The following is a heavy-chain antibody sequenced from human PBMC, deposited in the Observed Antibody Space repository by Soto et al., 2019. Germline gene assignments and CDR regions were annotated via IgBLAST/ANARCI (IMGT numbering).Heavy chain of an antibody. CDR3: ARGRYIYCSSTSCSTEDMDV. V-gene: IGHV3-13*05. J-gene: IGHJ6*02. CDR1: GFTFSNYD. Sequence: PGGSLRLSCAASGFTFSNYDMHWVRQVTGKGLEWVSTIGSAGDPYYPGSVKGRFTISRENAKNSLYLQMNSLRAGDTAVYYCARGRYIYCSSTSCSTEDMDVWGQGTTVTVSS. CDR2: IGSAGDP. D-gene: IGHD2-2*02.